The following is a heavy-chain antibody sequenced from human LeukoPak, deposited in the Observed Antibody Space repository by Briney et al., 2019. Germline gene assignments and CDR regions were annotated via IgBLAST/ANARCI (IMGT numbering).Heavy chain of an antibody. V-gene: IGHV3-7*04. Sequence: GGSLRLSCAASGFTFNDYAMYWVRQTPGKGLEWVANLKPDGGEDNYVDSVRGRFTISRDNAKSSLYLQMNSLRGEDTAVYSCVRGAGGGDFWGQGTLVTVSS. J-gene: IGHJ4*02. CDR2: LKPDGGED. CDR1: GFTFNDYA. CDR3: VRGAGGGDF. D-gene: IGHD6-19*01.